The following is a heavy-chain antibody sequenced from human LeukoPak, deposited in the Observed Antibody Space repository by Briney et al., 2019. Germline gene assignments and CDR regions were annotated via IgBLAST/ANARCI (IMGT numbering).Heavy chain of an antibody. CDR1: GGSISSYY. V-gene: IGHV4-59*01. CDR3: ARHKVLGGANVWFAP. CDR2: IYYSGST. J-gene: IGHJ5*02. D-gene: IGHD4/OR15-4a*01. Sequence: PSETLSLTCTVSGGSISSYYWSWIRQPPGKGLEWIGYIYYSGSTNYNPSLKSRVTISVDTSKNQFSLKLSSVTAADTAVYYCARHKVLGGANVWFAPWGQGTLVTVSS.